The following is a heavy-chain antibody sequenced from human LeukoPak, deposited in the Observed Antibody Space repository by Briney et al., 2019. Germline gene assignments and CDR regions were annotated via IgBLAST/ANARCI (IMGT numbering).Heavy chain of an antibody. V-gene: IGHV3-7*01. CDR2: IKQDGSEK. J-gene: IGHJ3*02. Sequence: TGGAPRLSCAAPGFTFCSYWVSWGRQGPGEGRGWGAKIKQDGSEKYYMDSVKGRFTISRDNAKNSLYLQMNSLRAEDTAVYYCARDHSYYDSSGYLNDAFDIWGQGTMVTVSS. CDR3: ARDHSYYDSSGYLNDAFDI. D-gene: IGHD3-22*01. CDR1: GFTFCSYW.